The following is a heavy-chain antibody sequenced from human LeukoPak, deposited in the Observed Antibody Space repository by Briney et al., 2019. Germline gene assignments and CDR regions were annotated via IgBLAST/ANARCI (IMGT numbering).Heavy chain of an antibody. V-gene: IGHV4-31*03. CDR2: IYYSGST. Sequence: PSETLSLTCTVSGGSISSGGYYWSWIRQHPGKGLEWIGYIYYSGSTYYNPSLKSRVTISVDTSKNQFSLKLSSVTAADTAVYYCARETSVEAPQPYTYYYDSSGYSFDYWGQGTLVTVSP. CDR3: ARETSVEAPQPYTYYYDSSGYSFDY. D-gene: IGHD3-22*01. J-gene: IGHJ4*02. CDR1: GGSISSGGYY.